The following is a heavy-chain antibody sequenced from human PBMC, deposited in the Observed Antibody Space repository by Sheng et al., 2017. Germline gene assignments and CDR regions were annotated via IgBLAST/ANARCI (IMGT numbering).Heavy chain of an antibody. CDR3: ARDQWRIFDY. Sequence: EVQLVESGGGLVQPGGSLRLSCSASGFTFSNYWMTWVRQAPGKGLEWVASIMEDGSDKYYVDSVKGRFTISRDIAKNSLYLQMNSLRVEDTAVYYCARDQWRIFDYWGQGTLVAVSS. D-gene: IGHD2-8*01. CDR2: IMEDGSDK. V-gene: IGHV3-7*01. CDR1: GFTFSNYW. J-gene: IGHJ4*02.